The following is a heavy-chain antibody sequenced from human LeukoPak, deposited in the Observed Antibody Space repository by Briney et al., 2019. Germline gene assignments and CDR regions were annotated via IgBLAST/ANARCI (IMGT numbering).Heavy chain of an antibody. V-gene: IGHV4-34*01. CDR2: INHSGST. D-gene: IGHD2-2*01. J-gene: IGHJ5*02. CDR3: ARGLDCSSTSCYAGYPDWFDP. Sequence: SETLSLTCAVYGGSFSGYYWSWIRQPPGKGLEWIGEINHSGSTNYNPSLKSRVTISVDTSKNQSSLKLSSVTAADTAVYYCARGLDCSSTSCYAGYPDWFDPWGQGTLVTVSS. CDR1: GGSFSGYY.